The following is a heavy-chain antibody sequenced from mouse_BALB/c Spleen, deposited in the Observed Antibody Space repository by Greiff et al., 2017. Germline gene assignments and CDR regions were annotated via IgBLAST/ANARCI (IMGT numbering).Heavy chain of an antibody. CDR1: GFSLTSYG. Sequence: VQLQESGPGLVAPSQSLSITCTVSGFSLTSYGVHWVRQPPGKGLEWLGVIWAGGSTNYNSALMSRLSISKDNSKSQVFLKMNSLQTDVTAMYYCARDGYYGSTWYFDVWGAGTTVTVSS. CDR3: ARDGYYGSTWYFDV. V-gene: IGHV2-9*02. J-gene: IGHJ1*01. D-gene: IGHD1-1*01. CDR2: IWAGGST.